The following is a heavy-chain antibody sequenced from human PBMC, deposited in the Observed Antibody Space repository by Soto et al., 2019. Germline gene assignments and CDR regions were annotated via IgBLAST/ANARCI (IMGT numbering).Heavy chain of an antibody. CDR3: ASWLQREHAYDV. D-gene: IGHD1-1*01. J-gene: IGHJ3*01. Sequence: GGSLRLSCAASGLTVSGKKYIAWVRQAPGKGLEWVSGVYDVDGTYYADSAKGRFTISRDTSKTIVFLEMNDLRPDDTAVYYCASWLQREHAYDVWGLGTTVTVSS. V-gene: IGHV3-53*01. CDR1: GLTVSGKKY. CDR2: VYDVDGT.